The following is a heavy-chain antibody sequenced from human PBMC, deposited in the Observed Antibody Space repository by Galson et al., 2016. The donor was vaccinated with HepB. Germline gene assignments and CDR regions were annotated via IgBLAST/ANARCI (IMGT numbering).Heavy chain of an antibody. CDR1: GFTFSSYE. CDR3: ARSLGSGDYYIFDS. V-gene: IGHV3-48*03. J-gene: IGHJ4*02. CDR2: ISSRGNMI. D-gene: IGHD3-10*01. Sequence: SLRLSCAASGFTFSSYEMNWVRQAPGKGLEWVSYISSRGNMIFYADSVNGRFILSRDNAKNSLHLQMNSLKASDTAIYYCARSLGSGDYYIFDSWGQGTLVTVSS.